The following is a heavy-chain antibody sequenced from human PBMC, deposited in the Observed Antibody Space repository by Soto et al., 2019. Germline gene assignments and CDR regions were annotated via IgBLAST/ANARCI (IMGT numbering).Heavy chain of an antibody. V-gene: IGHV5-51*01. J-gene: IGHJ5*02. Sequence: GDSLKISWKGSGYSFTSYWIGLVRPLPGKGLEWMGIIYPGDSDTRYSPSFQGQVTISADKSISTAYLQWSSLKASDTAMYYCARHSLIAAAGGDPFDPWGQGTLVTVSS. CDR1: GYSFTSYW. D-gene: IGHD6-13*01. CDR3: ARHSLIAAAGGDPFDP. CDR2: IYPGDSDT.